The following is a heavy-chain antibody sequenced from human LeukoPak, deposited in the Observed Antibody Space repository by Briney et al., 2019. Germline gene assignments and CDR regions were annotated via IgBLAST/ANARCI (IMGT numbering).Heavy chain of an antibody. J-gene: IGHJ3*02. Sequence: GGSLRLSCAATGFTFSHYWMSWVRQAAGNGREWLANIKQDGIEKYYVDSGKCRFTISIHNAKHSLYLQMNSQRAEDTVIYYCARDQGAFDIWGQGTMVTVSS. CDR2: IKQDGIEK. CDR3: ARDQGAFDI. V-gene: IGHV3-7*01. CDR1: GFTFSHYW.